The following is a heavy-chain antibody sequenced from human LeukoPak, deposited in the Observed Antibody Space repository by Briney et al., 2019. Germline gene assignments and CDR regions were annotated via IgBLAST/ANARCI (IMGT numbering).Heavy chain of an antibody. J-gene: IGHJ4*02. CDR1: GGSFSGYY. Sequence: SETLSLTCAVYGGSFSGYYWSWIRQPPGKGLEWIGEINHSGSTNYDPSLKSRVTISVDTSKNQFSLKLSSVTAADTAVYYCARWQVVPAASFDYWGQGTLVTVSS. CDR2: INHSGST. V-gene: IGHV4-34*01. CDR3: ARWQVVPAASFDY. D-gene: IGHD2-2*01.